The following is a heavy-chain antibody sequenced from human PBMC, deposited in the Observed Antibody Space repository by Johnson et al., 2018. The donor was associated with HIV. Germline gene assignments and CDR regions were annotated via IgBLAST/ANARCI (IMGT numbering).Heavy chain of an antibody. D-gene: IGHD3-22*01. J-gene: IGHJ3*02. V-gene: IGHV3-23*04. CDR3: AKLPGSGYYLDAFDI. Sequence: VQLVESGGGLVPPGGSLRLSCAASGFTFSSYAMSWVRQAPGKGLEWVSVISGSGGTTYYADSVKGRFTISRDNSKNTLYLQMNSLRAEDTAVYYCAKLPGSGYYLDAFDIWGQGTMVTVSS. CDR1: GFTFSSYA. CDR2: ISGSGGTT.